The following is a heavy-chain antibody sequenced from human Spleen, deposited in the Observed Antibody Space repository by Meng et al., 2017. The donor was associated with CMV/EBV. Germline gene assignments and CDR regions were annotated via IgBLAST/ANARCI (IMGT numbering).Heavy chain of an antibody. D-gene: IGHD3-3*01. CDR3: ARGYDFWGGSKGGWFDP. V-gene: IGHV4-31*02. CDR1: SISSGGYY. J-gene: IGHJ5*02. Sequence: SISSGGYYWSWIRQHPGKGLEWIGYIYYSGSTYYNPSLKSRVTISVDTSKNQFSLKLSSVTAADTAVYYCARGYDFWGGSKGGWFDPWGQGTLVTVSS. CDR2: IYYSGST.